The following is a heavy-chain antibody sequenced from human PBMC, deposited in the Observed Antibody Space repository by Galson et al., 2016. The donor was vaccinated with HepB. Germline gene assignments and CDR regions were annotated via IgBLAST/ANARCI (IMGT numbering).Heavy chain of an antibody. CDR3: ARRTVVPTAGNWFDP. J-gene: IGHJ5*02. CDR2: INHSGTI. CDR1: GGSFSDYY. D-gene: IGHD2-2*01. V-gene: IGHV4-34*01. Sequence: TLSLTCAVYGGSFSDYYWSWIRQPPGKGLEWIGEINHSGTINYNPSLKSRVTISVDTSKSQFSLNLGSVTAADTAVYYCARRTVVPTAGNWFDPWGQGTLVTVSP.